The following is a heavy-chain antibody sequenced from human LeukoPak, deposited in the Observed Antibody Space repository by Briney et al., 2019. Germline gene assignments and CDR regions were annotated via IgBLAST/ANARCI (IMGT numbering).Heavy chain of an antibody. Sequence: QPGGSLRLSCAASGFTFSSYGMHWVRQAPGKGLEWVAFIRYDGSNKYYADSVKGRFTISRDNSKNTLYLQMNSLRAEDTAVYYCAKASSDIVVENRALDYWGQGTLVTVSS. D-gene: IGHD2-15*01. J-gene: IGHJ4*02. CDR2: IRYDGSNK. CDR1: GFTFSSYG. CDR3: AKASSDIVVENRALDY. V-gene: IGHV3-30*02.